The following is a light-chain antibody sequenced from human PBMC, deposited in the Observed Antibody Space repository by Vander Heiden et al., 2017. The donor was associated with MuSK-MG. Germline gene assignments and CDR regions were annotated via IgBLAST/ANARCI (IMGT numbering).Light chain of an antibody. J-gene: IGKJ5*01. V-gene: IGKV1-39*01. CDR1: QSISSY. CDR3: QQNDSTPPLT. CDR2: AAS. Sequence: DIQMTQSPSSLSASVGDRVTITCRASQSISSYLNWYQQKPGKAPKLLIYAASSLQSGVPSRFSGSGCGTDFTLTISSRQPEDFAAYYCQQNDSTPPLTFGQGTQLEIK.